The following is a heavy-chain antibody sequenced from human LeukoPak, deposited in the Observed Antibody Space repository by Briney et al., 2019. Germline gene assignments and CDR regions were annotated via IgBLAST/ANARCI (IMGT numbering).Heavy chain of an antibody. D-gene: IGHD3-10*01. CDR1: GLTFSSYW. Sequence: GGSLRLSCAASGLTFSSYWMHWVRQAPGKGLVWVSRINSDGSSTSYADSVKGRFAISRDNAKNTLYLQMNSLRAEDTAVYYCASQILWFGEYNTNIWGQGPLVTVSS. V-gene: IGHV3-74*01. CDR2: INSDGSST. J-gene: IGHJ4*02. CDR3: ASQILWFGEYNTNI.